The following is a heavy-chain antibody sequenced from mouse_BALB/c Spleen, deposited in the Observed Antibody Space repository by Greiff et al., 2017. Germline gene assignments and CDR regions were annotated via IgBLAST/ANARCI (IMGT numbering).Heavy chain of an antibody. D-gene: IGHD2-3*01. CDR2: IDPANGNT. CDR3: AREEGDGYYDAMDY. V-gene: IGHV14-3*02. J-gene: IGHJ4*01. Sequence: EVMLVESGAELVKPGASVKLSCTASGFNIKDTYMHWVKQRPEQGLEWIGRIDPANGNTKYDPKFQGKATITADTSSNTAYLQLSSLTSEDTAVYYCAREEGDGYYDAMDYWGQGTSVTVSS. CDR1: GFNIKDTY.